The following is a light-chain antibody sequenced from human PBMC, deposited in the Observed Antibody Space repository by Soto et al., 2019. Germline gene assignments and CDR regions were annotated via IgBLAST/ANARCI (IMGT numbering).Light chain of an antibody. J-gene: IGLJ2*01. CDR3: SSYTSTSTLVI. CDR2: AVT. CDR1: SSDVGGYNY. Sequence: QSVLTQPASVSGSPGQSITISCTGTSSDVGGYNYVSWYQHHPGKVPKLMIYAVTSRPSGVSNRFSGSKSGNTASLTISGLQAEDEADYYCSSYTSTSTLVIFGGGTKLTVL. V-gene: IGLV2-14*03.